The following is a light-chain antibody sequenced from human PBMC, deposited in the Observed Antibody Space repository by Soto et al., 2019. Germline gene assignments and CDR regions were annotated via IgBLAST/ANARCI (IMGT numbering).Light chain of an antibody. V-gene: IGKV1-39*01. Sequence: DIQMTQSPSSLSASVGDRVTITCRASQSINNYLNWYQQREGKAPKLLIYAATSLQSGVPPRFSGSGSGTDFNLTIRGLQPEDFATYYCQQSHNTPYTSGLGTKLEVK. CDR3: QQSHNTPYT. CDR1: QSINNY. J-gene: IGKJ2*01. CDR2: AAT.